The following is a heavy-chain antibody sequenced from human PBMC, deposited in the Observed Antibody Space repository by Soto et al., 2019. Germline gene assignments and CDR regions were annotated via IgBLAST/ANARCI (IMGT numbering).Heavy chain of an antibody. D-gene: IGHD5-12*01. Sequence: GGSLRLSCAASGFTFSSYWRHWVRQAPGKGLVWVSRIKGDGSETNYADSVKGRFTISRDNAKNTLYLQLNSLRAEATDVYYCLRGNSGYGNVDYWGQGTRVTVSS. J-gene: IGHJ4*02. CDR1: GFTFSSYW. CDR2: IKGDGSET. CDR3: LRGNSGYGNVDY. V-gene: IGHV3-74*01.